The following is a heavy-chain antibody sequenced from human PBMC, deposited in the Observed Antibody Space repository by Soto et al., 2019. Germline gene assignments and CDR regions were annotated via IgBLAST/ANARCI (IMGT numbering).Heavy chain of an antibody. CDR1: GFTFSSYA. CDR2: ISGSGGST. J-gene: IGHJ6*02. CDR3: AKDHSMVRGVIDYYGMDV. Sequence: GGSLRLSCAASGFTFSSYAMSWVRQAPGKGLEWVSAISGSGGSTYYADSVKGRFTISRDNSKNTLYLQMNSLRAEDTAVYYCAKDHSMVRGVIDYYGMDVWGQGTTVTVSS. D-gene: IGHD3-10*01. V-gene: IGHV3-23*01.